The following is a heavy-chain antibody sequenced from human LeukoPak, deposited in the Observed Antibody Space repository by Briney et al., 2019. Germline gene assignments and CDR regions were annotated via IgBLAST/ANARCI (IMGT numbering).Heavy chain of an antibody. J-gene: IGHJ6*03. CDR3: ATSELVVPAATDYYYYMGV. Sequence: GASVKVSCKASGGTFSSYAISWVRQAPGQGLEWMGGIIPIFGTANYAQKFQGRVTITTDESTSTAYMELSSLRSEDTAVYYCATSELVVPAATDYYYYMGVWGKGTTVTVSS. CDR2: IIPIFGTA. V-gene: IGHV1-69*05. D-gene: IGHD2-2*01. CDR1: GGTFSSYA.